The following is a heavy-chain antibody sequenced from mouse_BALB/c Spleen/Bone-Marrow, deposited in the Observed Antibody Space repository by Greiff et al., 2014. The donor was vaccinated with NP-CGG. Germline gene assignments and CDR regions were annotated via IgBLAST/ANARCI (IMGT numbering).Heavy chain of an antibody. Sequence: VQLKESGPELVKPGASMKISCKASGYSFTGYTMNWVKQSHGKNLEWIGLINPYNGGTSYNQKFKGKATLTVDKSSNTAYMELLSLTSEDSAVYYCARDYGNPSPFAYWGQGTLVTVSA. CDR1: GYSFTGYT. J-gene: IGHJ3*01. CDR2: INPYNGGT. CDR3: ARDYGNPSPFAY. D-gene: IGHD2-1*01. V-gene: IGHV1-18*01.